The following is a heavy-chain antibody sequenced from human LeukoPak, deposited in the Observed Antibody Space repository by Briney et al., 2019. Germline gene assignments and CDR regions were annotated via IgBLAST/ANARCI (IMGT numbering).Heavy chain of an antibody. CDR2: IYQSGNT. CDR1: GYSISSGYY. CDR3: ARGSYPDAFDI. D-gene: IGHD5-18*01. J-gene: IGHJ3*02. Sequence: PSETLSLTCTVSGYSISSGYYWGWLRQPPGKGLEWIGSIYQSGNTYYNPSLKSRVTISIDTSKSQFSLELSSVTAADTAVYYCARGSYPDAFDIWGQGTMVTVSS. V-gene: IGHV4-38-2*02.